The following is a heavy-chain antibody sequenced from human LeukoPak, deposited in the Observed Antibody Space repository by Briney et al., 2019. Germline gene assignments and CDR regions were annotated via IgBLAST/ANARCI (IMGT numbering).Heavy chain of an antibody. CDR1: GFTFSSYG. CDR2: ISYDGSNK. Sequence: GGSLRLSCAASGFTFSSYGMHWVRQAPGKGLEWVAVISYDGSNKYYADSVKGRFTISRDNSKNTLYLQMNSLSAEDTAVYYCAKDFRGIAAAGTLDYWGQGTLVTVSS. V-gene: IGHV3-30*18. D-gene: IGHD6-13*01. J-gene: IGHJ4*02. CDR3: AKDFRGIAAAGTLDY.